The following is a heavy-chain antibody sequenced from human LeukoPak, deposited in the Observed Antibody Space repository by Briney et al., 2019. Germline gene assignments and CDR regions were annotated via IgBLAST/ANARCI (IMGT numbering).Heavy chain of an antibody. CDR1: GGSISSYY. CDR3: ARGHNYGRLWDY. D-gene: IGHD5-18*01. CDR2: IYYSGST. J-gene: IGHJ4*02. V-gene: IGHV4-59*01. Sequence: SETLSLTCTVSGGSISSYYWSWLRQPPGKGLEGIGYIYYSGSTNYNPSLKSRVTISVDTSKNQFSLKLSSVTAADTAVYYCARGHNYGRLWDYWGQGTLVTVSS.